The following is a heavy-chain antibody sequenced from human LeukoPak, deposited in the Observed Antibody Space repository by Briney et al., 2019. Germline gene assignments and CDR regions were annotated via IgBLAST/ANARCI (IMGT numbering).Heavy chain of an antibody. D-gene: IGHD3-3*01. J-gene: IGHJ4*02. CDR1: GFTFGSYA. CDR3: ARGWTRFLEWLLPDY. CDR2: ISYDGSNK. V-gene: IGHV3-30*01. Sequence: GRSLRLSCAASGFTFGSYAMHWVRQAPGKGLEWGAVISYDGSNKYYADSVKGRFTISRDNSKNTLYLQMNSLRAEDTAVYYCARGWTRFLEWLLPDYWGQGTLVTVSS.